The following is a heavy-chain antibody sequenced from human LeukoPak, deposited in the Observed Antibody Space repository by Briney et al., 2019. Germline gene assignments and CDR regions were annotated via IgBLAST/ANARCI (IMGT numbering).Heavy chain of an antibody. CDR3: ARGPHSSSLRNWFDP. J-gene: IGHJ5*02. V-gene: IGHV4-61*02. CDR2: IYTSGST. Sequence: PSQTLSLTCTVSRGSISSGSYYWSWIRQPAGKGLEWIGRIYTSGSTNYNPSLKSRVTISVDTSKNQFSPKLSSVTAADTAVYYCARGPHSSSLRNWFDPWGQGTLVTVSS. D-gene: IGHD6-6*01. CDR1: RGSISSGSYY.